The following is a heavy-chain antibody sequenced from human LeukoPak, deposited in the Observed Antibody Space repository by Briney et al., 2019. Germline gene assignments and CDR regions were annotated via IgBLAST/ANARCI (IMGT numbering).Heavy chain of an antibody. CDR1: EYTFTSYD. Sequence: ASVKVSCKASEYTFTSYDINWVRQATGQGLEWMGWMNPNSGNTGYAQKFQGRVTMTRDTSISTAYMELSSLRSEDTAVYYCATSPFDILTGSPPFYWGQGTTVTVSS. CDR3: ATSPFDILTGSPPFY. V-gene: IGHV1-8*01. J-gene: IGHJ6*02. D-gene: IGHD3-9*01. CDR2: MNPNSGNT.